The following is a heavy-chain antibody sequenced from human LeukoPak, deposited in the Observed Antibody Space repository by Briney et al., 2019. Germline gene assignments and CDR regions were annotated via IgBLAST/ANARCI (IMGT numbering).Heavy chain of an antibody. CDR1: GYTFTSFG. D-gene: IGHD3-10*01. V-gene: IGHV1-24*01. CDR2: FDPEDGET. CDR3: ATSMVRGVIIGGYFDY. Sequence: ASVKVSCKASGYTFTSFGISWVRQAPGQGLEWMGGFDPEDGETIYAQKFQGRVTMTEDTSTDTAYMELSSLRSEDTAVYYCATSMVRGVIIGGYFDYWGQGTLVTVSS. J-gene: IGHJ4*02.